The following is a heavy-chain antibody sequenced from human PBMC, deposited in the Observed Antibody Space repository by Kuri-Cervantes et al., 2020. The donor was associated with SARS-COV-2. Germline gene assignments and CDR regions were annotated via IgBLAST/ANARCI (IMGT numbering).Heavy chain of an antibody. V-gene: IGHV3-48*02. D-gene: IGHD3-3*01. CDR2: ISSSSSTI. CDR1: GFIFSTYS. Sequence: GESLKISCAASGFIFSTYSMNWVRQAPGKGLEWVSYISSSSSTIYYADSVKGRFTISRDNAKNSLYLQMNSLRDEDTAVYYCARDDNSLDFWSGYGYYYGMDVWGQGTTVTVSS. CDR3: ARDDNSLDFWSGYGYYYGMDV. J-gene: IGHJ6*02.